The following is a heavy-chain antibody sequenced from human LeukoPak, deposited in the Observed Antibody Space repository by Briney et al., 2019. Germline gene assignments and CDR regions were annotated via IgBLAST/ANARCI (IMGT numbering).Heavy chain of an antibody. Sequence: GGSLRLSCAASGFTFSNYAMSWVRQAPGKGLEWVSAISGSGDSTYYADSVKGRFTISRDNSKNTLYLQMNSLRAEDTAVYYCAKLGERGCSSTSCYAAYWGQGTLVTVSS. CDR2: ISGSGDST. J-gene: IGHJ4*02. V-gene: IGHV3-23*01. CDR1: GFTFSNYA. CDR3: AKLGERGCSSTSCYAAY. D-gene: IGHD2-2*01.